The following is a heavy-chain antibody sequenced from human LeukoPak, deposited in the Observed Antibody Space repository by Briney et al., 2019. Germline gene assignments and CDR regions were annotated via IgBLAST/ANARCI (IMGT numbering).Heavy chain of an antibody. CDR1: GYSISSGYY. CDR2: IYHSGSI. Sequence: SETLSLTCTVSGYSISSGYYWGWIRQPPGKGLEWIGSIYHSGSIYYNPSLKSRITISVDTSKNQFSLKLSSVAAADTAVYYCARDISSGCLDYWGQGTLVTVSS. J-gene: IGHJ4*02. CDR3: ARDISSGCLDY. V-gene: IGHV4-38-2*02. D-gene: IGHD6-19*01.